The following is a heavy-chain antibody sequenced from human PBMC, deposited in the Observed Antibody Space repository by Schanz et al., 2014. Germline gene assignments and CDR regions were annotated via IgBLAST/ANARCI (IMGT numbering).Heavy chain of an antibody. CDR2: IIPVLNIA. D-gene: IGHD3-10*01. J-gene: IGHJ4*02. CDR1: GGTFSSYT. Sequence: QLQLVQSGAEVKKPGPSVKVSCKLSGGTFSSYTISWMRQAPGQGLEWMGKIIPVLNIATYAQRFQGRVSITADTSTNTAYMELSSLTSEDTAVRYCARGRGFYDYWGQGTLVTVSS. V-gene: IGHV1-69*02. CDR3: ARGRGFYDY.